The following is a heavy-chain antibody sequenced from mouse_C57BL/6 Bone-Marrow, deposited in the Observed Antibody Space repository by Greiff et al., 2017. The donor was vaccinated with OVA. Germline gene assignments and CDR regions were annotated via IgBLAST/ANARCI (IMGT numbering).Heavy chain of an antibody. D-gene: IGHD1-1*01. V-gene: IGHV1-19*01. CDR1: GYTFTDYY. J-gene: IGHJ3*01. Sequence: VQLKQSGPVLVKPGASVKMSCKASGYTFTDYYMNWVKQSHGKSLEWIGVINPYNGGTSYNQKFKGKATLTVDKSSSTAYMELNSLTSEDSAVYYCARDYYGSLFGYWGQGTLVTVSA. CDR3: ARDYYGSLFGY. CDR2: INPYNGGT.